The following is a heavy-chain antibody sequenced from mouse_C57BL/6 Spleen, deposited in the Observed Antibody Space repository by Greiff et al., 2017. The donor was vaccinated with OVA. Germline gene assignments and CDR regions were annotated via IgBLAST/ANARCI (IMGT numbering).Heavy chain of an antibody. CDR3: ARGLGDYFDY. D-gene: IGHD2-4*01. Sequence: EVQLQQSGPELVKPGASVKISCKASGYTFTDYYMNWVKQSHGKSLEWIGDINPNNGGTSYNQKFKGKATLTVDKSSSTAYMELRSLTSEDSAVYYCARGLGDYFDYWGQGTTLTVSS. CDR2: INPNNGGT. J-gene: IGHJ2*01. CDR1: GYTFTDYY. V-gene: IGHV1-26*01.